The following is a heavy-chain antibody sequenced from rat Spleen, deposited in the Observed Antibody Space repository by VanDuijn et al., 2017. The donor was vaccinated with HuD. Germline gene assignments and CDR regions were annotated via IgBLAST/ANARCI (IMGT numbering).Heavy chain of an antibody. V-gene: IGHV5-7*01. J-gene: IGHJ2*01. CDR2: ITNTGGST. CDR3: TTQGIIRVPLFAY. D-gene: IGHD4-3*01. Sequence: EVQLVESGGDLVQPGRSLKLSCAASGFTFSDHNMAWVRQAPKKGLEWVATITNTGGSTYYPDSVKGRFTISRDNAKSTLYLQMDSLRSEDTATYYCTTQGIIRVPLFAYWGQGVMVTVSS. CDR1: GFTFSDHN.